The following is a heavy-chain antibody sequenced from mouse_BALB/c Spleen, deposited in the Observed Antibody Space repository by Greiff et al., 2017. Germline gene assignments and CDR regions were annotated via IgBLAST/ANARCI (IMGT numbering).Heavy chain of an antibody. J-gene: IGHJ2*01. CDR1: GYTFTDYN. D-gene: IGHD1-1*01. V-gene: IGHV1-18*01. Sequence: VQLQQSGPELVKPGASVKIPCKASGYTFTDYNMDWVKQSHGKTLEWIGDINPNNGGTIYNQKFKGKATLTVDKSSSTAYMELRSLTSEDTAVYYCARNYGSSYYFDYWGQGTTLTVAS. CDR3: ARNYGSSYYFDY. CDR2: INPNNGGT.